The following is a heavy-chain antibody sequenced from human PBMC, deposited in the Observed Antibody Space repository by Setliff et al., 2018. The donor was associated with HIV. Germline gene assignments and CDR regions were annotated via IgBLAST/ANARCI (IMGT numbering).Heavy chain of an antibody. Sequence: GESPKISCVASGFIFNNYAMHWVRQAPGKGLEWVSVISYDGNVKYYADSVKGRFTISRDNSKNTLYLQVSRLRAEDTAVYYCARESTYYYDSSGPHDALDVWGLGTKVTVSS. CDR2: ISYDGNVK. J-gene: IGHJ3*01. D-gene: IGHD3-22*01. V-gene: IGHV3-30*04. CDR1: GFIFNNYA. CDR3: ARESTYYYDSSGPHDALDV.